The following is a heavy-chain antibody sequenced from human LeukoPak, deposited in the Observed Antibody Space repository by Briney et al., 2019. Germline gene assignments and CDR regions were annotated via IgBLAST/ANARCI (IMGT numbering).Heavy chain of an antibody. CDR2: NYSRGSA. CDR1: SYSISSGYY. Sequence: SETLSLTCTVSSYSISSGYYWGWIRQPPGKGLAWIGSNYSRGSAYYNPSLKSRVTISVDTSKNQFSLKLNSVTTADTAVYYCARVPHGETIFGVVLYWFDPWGQGTLVTVSS. D-gene: IGHD3-3*01. CDR3: ARVPHGETIFGVVLYWFDP. J-gene: IGHJ5*02. V-gene: IGHV4-38-2*02.